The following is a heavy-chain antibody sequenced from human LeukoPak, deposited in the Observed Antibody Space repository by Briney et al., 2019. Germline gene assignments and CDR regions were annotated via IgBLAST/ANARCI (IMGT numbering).Heavy chain of an antibody. CDR3: ARDQAWIIDY. Sequence: PSETLSLTCTVSGGSISSGSYYWSWIRQPAGTGLEWIGRIYTSGSTNYNPSLKSRVTISVDTSKNQFSLKLSSVTAADTAVYYCARDQAWIIDYWGQGTLVTVSS. CDR2: IYTSGST. J-gene: IGHJ4*02. CDR1: GGSISSGSYY. D-gene: IGHD2-2*03. V-gene: IGHV4-61*02.